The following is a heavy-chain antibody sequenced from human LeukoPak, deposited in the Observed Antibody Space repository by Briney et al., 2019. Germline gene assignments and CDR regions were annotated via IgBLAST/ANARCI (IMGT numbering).Heavy chain of an antibody. CDR2: ISFSGNNR. D-gene: IGHD3-16*02. Sequence: GGSLRLSCEASGFTFSHSAMTWVRQAPGKGLEWVSLISFSGNNRYYADSVRGRFTISRDNSKDTLYLQMNSLRAEDTAIYYCVRDIELSTWGLGTMVSVSS. V-gene: IGHV3-23*01. CDR3: VRDIELST. J-gene: IGHJ3*01. CDR1: GFTFSHSA.